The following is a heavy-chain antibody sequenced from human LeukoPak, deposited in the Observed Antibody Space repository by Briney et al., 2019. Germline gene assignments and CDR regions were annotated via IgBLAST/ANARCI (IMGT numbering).Heavy chain of an antibody. CDR3: ARRTRAVAGNNWFDP. Sequence: SETLSLTCAVYGGSFSGYYCSWIRQPPGKGLEWIGEINHSGSTNYNPSLKSRVTISVDTSKNQFSLKLSSVTAADTAVYYCARRTRAVAGNNWFDPWGQGTLVTVSS. CDR1: GGSFSGYY. J-gene: IGHJ5*02. CDR2: INHSGST. D-gene: IGHD6-19*01. V-gene: IGHV4-34*01.